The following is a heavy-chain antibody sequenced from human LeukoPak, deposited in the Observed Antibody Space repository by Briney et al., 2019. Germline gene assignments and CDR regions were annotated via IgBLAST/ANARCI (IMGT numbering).Heavy chain of an antibody. CDR1: GYSISSGYY. D-gene: IGHD2-2*01. CDR2: IYHSGST. J-gene: IGHJ6*03. CDR3: ARSHRVSFRYCSSTSCYSYSSSWVRDDYYYYMDV. V-gene: IGHV4-38-2*02. Sequence: PSETLSLTCTVSGYSISSGYYWGWIRQPPGKGLEWIGSIYHSGSTNYNPSLKSRVTISVDTSKNQFSLKLSSVTAADTAVYYCARSHRVSFRYCSSTSCYSYSSSWVRDDYYYYMDVWGKGTTVTVSS.